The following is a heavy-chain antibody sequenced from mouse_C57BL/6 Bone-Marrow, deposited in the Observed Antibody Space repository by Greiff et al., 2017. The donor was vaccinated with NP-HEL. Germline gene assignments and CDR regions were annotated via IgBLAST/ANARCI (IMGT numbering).Heavy chain of an antibody. CDR3: ARGGSSYVGYAMDY. V-gene: IGHV1-50*01. J-gene: IGHJ4*01. CDR2: IDPSDSYT. D-gene: IGHD1-1*01. CDR1: GYTFTSYW. Sequence: VQLQQPGAELVKPGASVTLSCKASGYTFTSYWMQWVKQRPGQGLEWIGEIDPSDSYTNYNQKFKGKATLTVDTSSSTAYMQLSSLTSEDSAVYYCARGGSSYVGYAMDYWGQGTSVTVSS.